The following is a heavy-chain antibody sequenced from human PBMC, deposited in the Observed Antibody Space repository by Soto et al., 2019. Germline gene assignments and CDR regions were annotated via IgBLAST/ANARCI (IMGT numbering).Heavy chain of an antibody. D-gene: IGHD3-10*01. V-gene: IGHV1-69*13. Sequence: SVKVSCKASGGTFSSYAISWVRQAPGQGLEWMGGIIPIFGTANYAQKFQGRVTITADESTSTAYMELSSLRSEDTAVYYCARDGGGEAMVRGVISGTPYYYYGMDVWGQGTTVTVSS. CDR2: IIPIFGTA. J-gene: IGHJ6*02. CDR1: GGTFSSYA. CDR3: ARDGGGEAMVRGVISGTPYYYYGMDV.